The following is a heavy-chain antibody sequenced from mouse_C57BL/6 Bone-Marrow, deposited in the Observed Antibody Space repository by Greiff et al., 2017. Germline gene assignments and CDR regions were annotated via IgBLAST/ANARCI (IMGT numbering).Heavy chain of an antibody. CDR2: ISSGGSYT. CDR1: GFTFSSYG. Sequence: DVQLVEPGGDLVKPGGSLKLSCAASGFTFSSYGMSWVRQTPDTRLEWVATISSGGSYTSYPDSVKGRFTISRDNAKNTLYLQRSSLKSEDTAKYCCARPFGLLWYDYWGQGTTLTVSS. J-gene: IGHJ2*01. V-gene: IGHV5-6*01. D-gene: IGHD2-1*01. CDR3: ARPFGLLWYDY.